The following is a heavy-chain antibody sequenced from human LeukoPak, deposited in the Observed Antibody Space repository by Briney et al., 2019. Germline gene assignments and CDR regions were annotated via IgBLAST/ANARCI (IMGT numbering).Heavy chain of an antibody. CDR2: ISGSGSST. D-gene: IGHD1-1*01. V-gene: IGHV3-23*01. CDR1: GFTFRDYG. Sequence: GGTLRLSCAASGFTFRDYGMGWVRQAPGKGLEWVSGISGSGSSTYYADSVKGRFTISRDNSKNTMYVQMNSLRAEDTALYYCATRTGASPYYFDYWGQGILVTVSS. J-gene: IGHJ4*02. CDR3: ATRTGASPYYFDY.